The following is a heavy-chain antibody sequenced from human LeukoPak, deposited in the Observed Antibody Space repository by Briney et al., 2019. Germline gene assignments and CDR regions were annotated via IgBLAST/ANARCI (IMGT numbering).Heavy chain of an antibody. Sequence: GGSLRLSCAASGFTFSSYAMHWVRQAPGKGLEWVAVISYDGSNKYYADSVKGRFTISRDNSKNTLYLQMNSLRAEDTAVYYCARGQGEMTLNGMDVWGQGTTVTVSS. J-gene: IGHJ6*02. V-gene: IGHV3-30*04. CDR2: ISYDGSNK. CDR3: ARGQGEMTLNGMDV. CDR1: GFTFSSYA. D-gene: IGHD3-16*01.